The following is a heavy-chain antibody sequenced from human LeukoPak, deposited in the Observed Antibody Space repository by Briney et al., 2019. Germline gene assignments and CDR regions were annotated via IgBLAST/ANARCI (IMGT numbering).Heavy chain of an antibody. Sequence: GGSLRLSCAASGFTFSTSNMNWVRQAPGKGLEWVSYISSGGTTIYYADSVKGRFTISRDNAKNSLYLQMNSLIVEDTAVYYCARVRCSAGTCSYSDYWGQGTLVTVSS. CDR1: GFTFSTSN. V-gene: IGHV3-48*01. D-gene: IGHD2-15*01. J-gene: IGHJ4*02. CDR3: ARVRCSAGTCSYSDY. CDR2: ISSGGTTI.